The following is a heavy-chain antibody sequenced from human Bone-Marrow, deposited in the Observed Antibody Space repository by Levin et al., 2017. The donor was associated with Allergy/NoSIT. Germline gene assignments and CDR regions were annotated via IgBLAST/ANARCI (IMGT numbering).Heavy chain of an antibody. CDR1: GYRFIDYY. V-gene: IGHV1-2*02. J-gene: IGHJ4*02. D-gene: IGHD1-26*01. CDR2: INPNGGGT. CDR3: ARDLGIVGATGGFDF. Sequence: SGESLKISCKTSGYRFIDYYMHWVRQAPGQGLEWMGWINPNGGGTNSAQRFHGRVTMTRDTSLRTVYMELSGLISDDTAVYYCARDLGIVGATGGFDFWGQGTLVTVSS.